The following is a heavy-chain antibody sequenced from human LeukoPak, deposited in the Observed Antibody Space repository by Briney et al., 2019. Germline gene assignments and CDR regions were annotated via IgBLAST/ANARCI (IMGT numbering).Heavy chain of an antibody. CDR3: APRGTVTRGFDS. CDR2: VSGNGART. Sequence: GSLRLSCAASGITFSDYAMSWVRQAPGKGLEWLSGVSGNGARTYYGNSAKGRFTISRDNSKNTLYLQMNSLRAEDTTLYYCAPRGTVTRGFDSWGQGTLVTVSS. J-gene: IGHJ4*02. D-gene: IGHD4-17*01. CDR1: GITFSDYA. V-gene: IGHV3-23*01.